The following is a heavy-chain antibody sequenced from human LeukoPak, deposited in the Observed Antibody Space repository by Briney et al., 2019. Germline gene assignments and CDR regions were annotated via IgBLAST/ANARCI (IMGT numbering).Heavy chain of an antibody. V-gene: IGHV3-53*01. Sequence: GGSLRLSCTVSGFTVSSNSMGWVRQAPGKGLEWVSFIYSGGNTHYSGSVKGRFTISRDNSKNTLYLQMNSLRAEDTAVYYCARRAGEYSHPYDYWGQGTLVTVSS. J-gene: IGHJ4*02. CDR3: ARRAGEYSHPYDY. CDR2: IYSGGNT. CDR1: GFTVSSNS. D-gene: IGHD4-17*01.